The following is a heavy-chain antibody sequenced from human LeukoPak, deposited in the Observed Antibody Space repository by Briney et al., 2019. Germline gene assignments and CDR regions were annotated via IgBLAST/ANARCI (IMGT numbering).Heavy chain of an antibody. CDR3: ARVTVRGVMFDY. V-gene: IGHV4-59*01. J-gene: IGHJ4*02. CDR2: IYYSGST. D-gene: IGHD3-10*01. CDR1: GGSISSYY. Sequence: SETLSLTCTVSGGSISSYYWSWIRQPPGKGLEWIGHIYYSGSTNYNPSLKSRVTISVDTSKNQLSLKLSSVTAADTAVYYCARVTVRGVMFDYWGQGTLVTVSS.